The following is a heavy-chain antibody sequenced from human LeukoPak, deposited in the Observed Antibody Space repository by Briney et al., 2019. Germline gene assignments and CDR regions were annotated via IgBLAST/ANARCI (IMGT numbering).Heavy chain of an antibody. Sequence: GGSLRLSCAASGFTFSGYGMHWVRQAPGKGLEWVAVIWYDGSNKYYADSVKGRFTISRDNSKNTLYLQMNSLRAEDTAVYYRAKVISQDTATPPAFDIWGQGTMVTVSS. V-gene: IGHV3-33*06. D-gene: IGHD5-18*01. J-gene: IGHJ3*02. CDR1: GFTFSGYG. CDR2: IWYDGSNK. CDR3: AKVISQDTATPPAFDI.